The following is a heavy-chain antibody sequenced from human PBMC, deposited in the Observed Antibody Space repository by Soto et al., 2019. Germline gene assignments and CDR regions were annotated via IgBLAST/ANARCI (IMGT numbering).Heavy chain of an antibody. J-gene: IGHJ4*02. D-gene: IGHD2-2*01. CDR1: GGSSSSGGYS. CDR2: IYYGGST. V-gene: IGHV4-30-4*08. CDR3: ARGRLLPAVNFDY. Sequence: SETLSLTCAVSGGSSSSGGYSWSWIRQTPGKGLEWIGYIYYGGSTYYNPSLKSRVTISVDTSKKQFSLNLSSVTAADTAVYSCARGRLLPAVNFDYWGQGTLVTVSS.